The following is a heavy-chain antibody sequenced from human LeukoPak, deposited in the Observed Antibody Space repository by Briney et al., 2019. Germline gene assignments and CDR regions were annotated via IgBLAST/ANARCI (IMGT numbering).Heavy chain of an antibody. Sequence: GGSLRLSCAASGFTFTSYSMNWVRQAPGKGLEWVSYISSSSSTIYYADSVKGRFTISRDNAKNSLYLQMDSLRAEDTAVYYCVRVLYYYDSSGYYHWGQGTVVTVSS. V-gene: IGHV3-48*04. CDR2: ISSSSSTI. CDR3: VRVLYYYDSSGYYH. CDR1: GFTFTSYS. D-gene: IGHD3-22*01. J-gene: IGHJ4*02.